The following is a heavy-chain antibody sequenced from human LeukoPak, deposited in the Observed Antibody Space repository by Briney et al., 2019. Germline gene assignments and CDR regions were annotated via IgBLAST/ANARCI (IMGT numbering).Heavy chain of an antibody. D-gene: IGHD6-6*01. CDR1: GFTCSNFG. CDR3: ARKWYSSSSVDY. V-gene: IGHV3-33*01. Sequence: PGGSLRLSCAASGFTCSNFGMHRVRQAPGKGLEWVALIWYDGTNKYYADSVKGRFTISRDNSKNTLFLQMNSLRPEDTAVYYCARKWYSSSSVDYWGQGTLVTVSS. CDR2: IWYDGTNK. J-gene: IGHJ4*02.